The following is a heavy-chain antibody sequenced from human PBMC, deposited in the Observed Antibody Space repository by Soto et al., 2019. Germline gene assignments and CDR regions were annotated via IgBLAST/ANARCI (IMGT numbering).Heavy chain of an antibody. CDR2: IYYSGST. CDR1: GGSISSGDYY. CDR3: ARVDAAHDAFDI. J-gene: IGHJ3*02. V-gene: IGHV4-31*03. Sequence: SETLSLTCTVSGGSISSGDYYWSWIRQYPGKGLEWIGYIYYSGSTNYIPSLKSRVSISVDTSKNQFSLKLSSVTAADTAMYYCARVDAAHDAFDIWGPGTMVTVSS. D-gene: IGHD5-18*01.